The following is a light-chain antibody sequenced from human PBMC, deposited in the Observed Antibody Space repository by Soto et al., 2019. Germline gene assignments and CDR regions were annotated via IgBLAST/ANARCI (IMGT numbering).Light chain of an antibody. V-gene: IGKV1-39*01. Sequence: IQVTQSPSSLSASVGDRVAITCRASQSISTFLNWYQQKPGKAPKLLISAASRLHTGVPSRFSGSGSQTEFTLTINSLQPEDFATYYCQQTLITPPLTFGGGTKVEIK. CDR2: AAS. J-gene: IGKJ4*01. CDR1: QSISTF. CDR3: QQTLITPPLT.